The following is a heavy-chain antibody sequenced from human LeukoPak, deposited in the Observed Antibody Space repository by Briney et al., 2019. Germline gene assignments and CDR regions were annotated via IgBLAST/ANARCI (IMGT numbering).Heavy chain of an antibody. CDR3: ARGSVAGTNDY. J-gene: IGHJ4*02. CDR1: GFTFSSYA. V-gene: IGHV3-74*01. D-gene: IGHD6-13*01. Sequence: GSLRLSCAASGFTFSSYAMHWVRQAPGKGLVWVSRINSDGSSTNYADSVKGRFTISRDNAKNTLYLQMHSLRAEDTAVYYCARGSVAGTNDYWGQGTLVTVSS. CDR2: INSDGSST.